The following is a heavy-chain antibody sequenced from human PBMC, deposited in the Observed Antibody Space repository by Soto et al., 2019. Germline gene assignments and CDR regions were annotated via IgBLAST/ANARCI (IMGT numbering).Heavy chain of an antibody. CDR3: ASRTMVRGDGY. CDR2: ISSSSSYI. D-gene: IGHD3-10*01. J-gene: IGHJ4*02. Sequence: EVQLVESGGGLVKPGGSLRLSCAASGFTFSSYSMNWVRQAPGKGLEWVSSISSSSSYIYYADSVKGRFTISRDNAKNSLYLQMNSLRAEDTAVYYCASRTMVRGDGYWGQGTLVTVSS. CDR1: GFTFSSYS. V-gene: IGHV3-21*01.